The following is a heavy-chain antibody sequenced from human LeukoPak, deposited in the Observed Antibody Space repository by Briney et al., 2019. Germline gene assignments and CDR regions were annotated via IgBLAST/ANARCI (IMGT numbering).Heavy chain of an antibody. D-gene: IGHD3-22*01. J-gene: IGHJ4*02. Sequence: PGGSLRLSCAASGYTFSSYSINWVRQAPGKGLEWVSSISVRSNYIYYADSVRGRFRISRDDARDSLYLQMNSLRAEDTAVYYCVRLRRNSDTSGFYYYYDFWGQGTLATVSS. CDR3: VRLRRNSDTSGFYYYYDF. CDR2: ISVRSNYI. CDR1: GYTFSSYS. V-gene: IGHV3-21*01.